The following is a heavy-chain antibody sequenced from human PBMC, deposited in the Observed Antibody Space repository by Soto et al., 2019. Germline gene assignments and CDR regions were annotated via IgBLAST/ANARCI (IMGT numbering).Heavy chain of an antibody. J-gene: IGHJ3*02. CDR1: GFTFSTYS. Sequence: EVQLVESGGGLVKPGGSLRLSCAASGFTFSTYSMNWVRQAPGKGLEWVSTVTSSSNHIYYADSVKGRFTISRDNAENSLYLQMNSLRAEDTALYSCARAPSVVAGTEPFDIWGQGTMVAVSS. V-gene: IGHV3-21*01. CDR2: VTSSSNHI. CDR3: ARAPSVVAGTEPFDI. D-gene: IGHD2-15*01.